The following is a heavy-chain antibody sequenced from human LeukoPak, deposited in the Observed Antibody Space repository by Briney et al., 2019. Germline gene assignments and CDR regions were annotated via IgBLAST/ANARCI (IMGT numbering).Heavy chain of an antibody. V-gene: IGHV3-7*01. CDR3: ARDPHTYYDISMGYYYQPYYDY. D-gene: IGHD3-9*01. CDR2: IKLDGSEK. Sequence: GGSLRLSCVGSGFTISSYWMTWVRQAPGKGLEWVANIKLDGSEKIYVDSVKGRFTIARDNAKNSLFLQMNSLRAEDTAVYYCARDPHTYYDISMGYYYQPYYDYWGPGTLVTVSS. CDR1: GFTISSYW. J-gene: IGHJ4*02.